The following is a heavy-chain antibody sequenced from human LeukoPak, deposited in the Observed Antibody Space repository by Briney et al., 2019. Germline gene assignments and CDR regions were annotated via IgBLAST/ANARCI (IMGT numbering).Heavy chain of an antibody. V-gene: IGHV3-23*01. CDR2: ISGSGGST. CDR3: AKESSGHSYGEYYFDY. CDR1: GFTFSSYA. Sequence: GGSLRLSCAASGFTFSSYAMRWVRQAPGKGLEWVSAISGSGGSTYYADSVKGRFTISRDNSKNTLYLQMNSLRAEDTAVYYCAKESSGHSYGEYYFDYWGQGTLVTVSS. J-gene: IGHJ4*02. D-gene: IGHD5-18*01.